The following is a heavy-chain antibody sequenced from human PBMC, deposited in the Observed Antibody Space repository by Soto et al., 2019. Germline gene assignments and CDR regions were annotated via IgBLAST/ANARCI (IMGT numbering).Heavy chain of an antibody. J-gene: IGHJ5*02. D-gene: IGHD3-10*01. Sequence: SETLSLTCTVSGGSISSSSYYWGWIRQPPGKGLEWIGSIYYSGSTYYNPSLKSRVTISVDTSKNQFSLKLSSVTAADTAVYYCARHRAHMVRGVISNCFDTWGQGTLVTVSS. CDR3: ARHRAHMVRGVISNCFDT. V-gene: IGHV4-39*01. CDR2: IYYSGST. CDR1: GGSISSSSYY.